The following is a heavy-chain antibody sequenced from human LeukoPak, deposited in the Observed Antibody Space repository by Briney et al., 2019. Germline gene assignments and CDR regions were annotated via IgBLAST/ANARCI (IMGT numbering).Heavy chain of an antibody. Sequence: GGSLRLSCAASGFTFSNYGMHWVRQAPGKGLEWVAFIRYDGRNKYYADSVKGRFTISRDNSKNTLYLQMNNMRAEDTAVYYCAKDLTLQRAAAGTPLDYWGQGTLVTVSS. J-gene: IGHJ4*02. V-gene: IGHV3-30*02. D-gene: IGHD6-13*01. CDR1: GFTFSNYG. CDR3: AKDLTLQRAAAGTPLDY. CDR2: IRYDGRNK.